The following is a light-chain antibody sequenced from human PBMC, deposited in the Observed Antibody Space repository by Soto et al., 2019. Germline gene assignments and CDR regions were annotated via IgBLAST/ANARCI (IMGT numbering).Light chain of an antibody. CDR2: CAS. J-gene: IGKJ5*01. Sequence: EIVMTQSPATLSLSPGERATLSCRASQSVSGNLAWYQQIPGEAPRLLIYCASTRATGIPARFSGSGSGTEFTLTISSLQSEDFAVYYCQQYNNWPPITFGQGTRLEIK. CDR1: QSVSGN. V-gene: IGKV3-15*01. CDR3: QQYNNWPPIT.